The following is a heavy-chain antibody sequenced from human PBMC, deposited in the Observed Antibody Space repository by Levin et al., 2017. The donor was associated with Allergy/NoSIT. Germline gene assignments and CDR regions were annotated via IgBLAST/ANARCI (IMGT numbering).Heavy chain of an antibody. J-gene: IGHJ4*02. D-gene: IGHD3-22*01. CDR2: INPNSGGT. V-gene: IGHV1-2*02. CDR3: ARDMYYYDSSGPGY. Sequence: ASVKVSCKASGYTFTGYSMHWVRQAPGQGLEWMGWINPNSGGTNYAQKFQGRVTMTRDTSISTAYMELSRLRSDDTAVYYCARDMYYYDSSGPGYWGQGTLVTVSS. CDR1: GYTFTGYS.